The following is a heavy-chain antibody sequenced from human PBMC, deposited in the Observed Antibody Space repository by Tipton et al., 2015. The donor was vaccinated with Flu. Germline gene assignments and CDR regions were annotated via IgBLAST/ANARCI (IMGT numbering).Heavy chain of an antibody. Sequence: TLSLTCTVSGGSISSSSYYWGWIRQPPGKGLEWIGSIYHSGSTYYNPSLKSRVTISVDTAKNQFSLELSSVTAADSAVYYCAKDRGPLAFCTSSSCYIDHWGQGALVTVSS. D-gene: IGHD2-2*02. J-gene: IGHJ4*02. CDR3: AKDRGPLAFCTSSSCYIDH. V-gene: IGHV4-39*07. CDR1: GGSISSSSYY. CDR2: IYHSGST.